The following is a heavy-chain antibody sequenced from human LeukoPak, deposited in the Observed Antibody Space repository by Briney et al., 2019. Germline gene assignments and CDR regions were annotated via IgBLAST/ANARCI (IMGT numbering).Heavy chain of an antibody. J-gene: IGHJ4*02. CDR1: GFTFIAYG. V-gene: IGHV3-74*01. D-gene: IGHD2-21*02. CDR2: INNDGSST. CDR3: ARELPREVTLDY. Sequence: GGSLRLPCAASGFTFIAYGMQWVRQAPGKGLVCVSRINNDGSSTSYADSVKGRFTISRDNAQNTLYLQVNSLRAEDTGVYFCARELPREVTLDYWGQGTLVTVSS.